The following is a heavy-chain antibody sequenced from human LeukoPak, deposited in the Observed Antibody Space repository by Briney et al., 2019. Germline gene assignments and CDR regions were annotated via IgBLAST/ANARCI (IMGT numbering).Heavy chain of an antibody. V-gene: IGHV7-4-1*02. CDR3: ARGVPVTIFGVVITPPDFDY. J-gene: IGHJ4*02. CDR1: GYTFTSYA. Sequence: ASVKVSCKASGYTFTSYAMNWVRQAPGQGLEWMGWINTNTGNPTYAQGFTGRFVFSLDTSVSTAYLQISSLKAEDTAVYYCARGVPVTIFGVVITPPDFDYWGQGTLVTVSS. D-gene: IGHD3-3*01. CDR2: INTNTGNP.